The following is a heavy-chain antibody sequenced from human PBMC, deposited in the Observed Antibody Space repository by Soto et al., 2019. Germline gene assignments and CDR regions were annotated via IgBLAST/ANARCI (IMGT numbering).Heavy chain of an antibody. CDR2: ISSSTSFI. J-gene: IGHJ4*02. Sequence: PGGSLRLSCAASELTFSSYGMNWVRQAPGKGLEWVSAISSSTSFIHYADSVKGRFTISRDNAKNSLYLQMNSLRAEDTAVYYCASYRVLVGSSVFDYWGQGTLVTVSS. D-gene: IGHD6-6*01. CDR3: ASYRVLVGSSVFDY. V-gene: IGHV3-21*01. CDR1: ELTFSSYG.